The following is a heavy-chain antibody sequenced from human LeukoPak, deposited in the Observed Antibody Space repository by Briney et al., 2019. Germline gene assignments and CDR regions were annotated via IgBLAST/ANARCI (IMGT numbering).Heavy chain of an antibody. CDR1: GFSFSDYS. Sequence: GGSLRLSCAASGFSFSDYSMNWVRQAPGKGLEWVSYISSSNIYYADSVKGRFTISRDSAKNSLYLRMNSLRAEDTAVYYCARDFDFAFDYWGQGTLVTVSS. J-gene: IGHJ4*02. V-gene: IGHV3-48*01. CDR3: ARDFDFAFDY. CDR2: ISSSNI.